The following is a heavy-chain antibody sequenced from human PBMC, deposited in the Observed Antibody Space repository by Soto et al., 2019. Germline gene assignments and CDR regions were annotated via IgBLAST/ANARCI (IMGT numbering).Heavy chain of an antibody. CDR3: ARGGYCSGGSCYPSNPDY. D-gene: IGHD2-15*01. J-gene: IGHJ4*02. Sequence: GGSLRLSRAASGFTFSSYAMHWVRQAPGKGLEWVAVISYDGSNKYYADSVKGRFTISRDNSKNTLYLQMNSLRAEDTAVYYCARGGYCSGGSCYPSNPDYWGQGTLVTVS. CDR2: ISYDGSNK. V-gene: IGHV3-30-3*01. CDR1: GFTFSSYA.